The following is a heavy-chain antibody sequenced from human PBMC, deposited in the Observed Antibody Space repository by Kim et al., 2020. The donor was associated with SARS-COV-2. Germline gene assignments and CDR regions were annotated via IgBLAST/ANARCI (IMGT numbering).Heavy chain of an antibody. CDR2: IRSKANSYAT. J-gene: IGHJ4*02. Sequence: LSLTCAASGFTFSGSAMHWVRQASGKGLEWVGRIRSKANSYATAYAASVKGRFTISRDDSKNTAYLKMNSLKTEDTAVYYCTRAFDILTGYYTYWGQGTLVTVSS. CDR1: GFTFSGSA. D-gene: IGHD3-9*01. CDR3: TRAFDILTGYYTY. V-gene: IGHV3-73*01.